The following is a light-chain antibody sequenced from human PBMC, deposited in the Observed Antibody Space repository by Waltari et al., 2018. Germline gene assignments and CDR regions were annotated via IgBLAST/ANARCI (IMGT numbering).Light chain of an antibody. CDR1: QSVSSN. J-gene: IGKJ4*01. Sequence: ASQSVSSNLAWYQQKPGQAPRLLRYDASNRATGIPARFSGSGSGTDFTLTISSLEPEDFAVYYCQQRSNWPPSLTFGGGTKVEIK. CDR2: DAS. V-gene: IGKV3-11*01. CDR3: QQRSNWPPSLT.